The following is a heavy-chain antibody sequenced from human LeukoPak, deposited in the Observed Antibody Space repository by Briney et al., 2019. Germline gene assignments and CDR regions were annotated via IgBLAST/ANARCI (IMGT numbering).Heavy chain of an antibody. J-gene: IGHJ4*02. D-gene: IGHD6-13*01. CDR3: ARVPTYPMIAATGTGGGDY. Sequence: ASVKVSCKASGYTFTSYDINWVRQAPGQGLEWMGWMNPNSGNTGFAQKFQGRVTMTRNTSISTAYMELSSLRSEDTAVYYCARVPTYPMIAATGTGGGDYWGQGTLVTVSS. CDR1: GYTFTSYD. CDR2: MNPNSGNT. V-gene: IGHV1-8*01.